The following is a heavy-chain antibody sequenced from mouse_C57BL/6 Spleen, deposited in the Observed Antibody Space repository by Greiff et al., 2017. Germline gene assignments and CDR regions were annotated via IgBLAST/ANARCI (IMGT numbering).Heavy chain of an antibody. CDR1: GFTFSDFY. V-gene: IGHV7-1*01. J-gene: IGHJ3*01. CDR2: SRNKANDYTT. Sequence: EVKLMESGGGLVQSGRSLRLSCATSGFTFSDFYMEWVRQAPGKGLEWIAASRNKANDYTTEYSASVKGRFIVSRDTSQSILYLQMNALRAEDTAIYYCAREARDDYDGSFAYWGQGTLVTVSA. D-gene: IGHD2-4*01. CDR3: AREARDDYDGSFAY.